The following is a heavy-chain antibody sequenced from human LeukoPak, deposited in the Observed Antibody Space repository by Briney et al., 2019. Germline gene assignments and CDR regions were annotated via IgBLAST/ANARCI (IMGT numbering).Heavy chain of an antibody. CDR1: GFTFGSYW. Sequence: GGSLRLSCAASGFTFGSYWMHWVRQAPGKGLVWVAVISKDGSDKYYPGSVRGRFTISRDNSKNTIYLQMDSLRAEDTAIYYCARDYWWNYDYWGQGTLVTVSS. CDR3: ARDYWWNYDY. CDR2: ISKDGSDK. J-gene: IGHJ4*02. D-gene: IGHD1-7*01. V-gene: IGHV3-30-3*01.